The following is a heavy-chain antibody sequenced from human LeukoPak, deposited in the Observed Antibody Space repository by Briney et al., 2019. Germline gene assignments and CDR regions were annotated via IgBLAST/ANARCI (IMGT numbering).Heavy chain of an antibody. CDR3: TRDHAGLDS. V-gene: IGHV6-1*01. CDR1: GDIVSSNSAA. Sequence: SQTLSLTCAISGDIVSSNSAACNWIRQSPSRGLEWLGRTYYRSKWYNHYAASVKSRITINPDTSKNQFSLQLNSVTPEDTAVYFCTRDHAGLDSWGQGTLVTVSS. D-gene: IGHD6-13*01. CDR2: TYYRSKWYN. J-gene: IGHJ4*02.